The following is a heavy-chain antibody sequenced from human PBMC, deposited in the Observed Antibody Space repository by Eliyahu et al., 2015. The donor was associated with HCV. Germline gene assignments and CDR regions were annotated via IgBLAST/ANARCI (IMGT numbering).Heavy chain of an antibody. CDR1: GFXFSGSA. CDR2: IRSKANSYAT. V-gene: IGHV3-73*01. Sequence: EVQLVESGGGLVQPGGSLKLSCAASGFXFSGSAMHWVRQASGKGLEWVGRIRSKANSYATAYAASVKGRFTISRDDSKNTAYLQMNSLKTEDTAVYYCTRVDSGSRDYWGQGTLVTVSS. J-gene: IGHJ4*02. CDR3: TRVDSGSRDY. D-gene: IGHD3-22*01.